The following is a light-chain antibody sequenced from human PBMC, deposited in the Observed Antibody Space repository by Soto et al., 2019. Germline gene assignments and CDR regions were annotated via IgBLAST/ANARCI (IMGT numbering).Light chain of an antibody. CDR2: GGS. V-gene: IGKV3-15*01. CDR1: ENIRTA. J-gene: IGKJ5*01. CDR3: QQYYDWPTIT. Sequence: EIVMTQSPATLSVPPGDRVTLSCRASENIRTALAWSQQKPGQAPSLLIYGGSIRAADIPARFSGSGSGTEFTLTISTLQSEDFAVYYGQQYYDWPTITFGQGTRLEIK.